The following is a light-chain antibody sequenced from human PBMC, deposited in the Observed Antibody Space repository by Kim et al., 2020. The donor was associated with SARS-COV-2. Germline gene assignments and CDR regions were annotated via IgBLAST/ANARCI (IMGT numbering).Light chain of an antibody. CDR2: GAS. V-gene: IGKV3-20*01. J-gene: IGKJ3*01. CDR1: QSVSSSH. CDR3: QQYGTSPFT. Sequence: SPGERATLSCRASQSVSSSHLAWYQQKPGQSPRLLIYGASIRATSIPDRFSGSGSGTDFTLTITRLEPEDFAVYYCQQYGTSPFTFGPGTKVDIK.